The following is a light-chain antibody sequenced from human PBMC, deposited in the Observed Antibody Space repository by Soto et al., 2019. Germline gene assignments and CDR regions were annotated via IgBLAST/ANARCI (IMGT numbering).Light chain of an antibody. J-gene: IGLJ2*01. CDR1: GSDVGYYNL. CDR3: CSYAGSSTFVI. V-gene: IGLV2-23*03. Sequence: HSALTQPASVSGSPGQAITISCTGTGSDVGYYNLVSWYRQHPGKAPKLMIYEGSKRPSGVSNRFSGSKSGNTASLTISGLQPEDEAHYYCCSYAGSSTFVIFGGGTKLTVL. CDR2: EGS.